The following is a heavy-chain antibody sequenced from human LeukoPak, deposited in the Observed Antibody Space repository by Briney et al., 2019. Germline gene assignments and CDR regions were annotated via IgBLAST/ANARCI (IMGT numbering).Heavy chain of an antibody. CDR1: GFTFSSYG. Sequence: PGGSLRLSCAASGFTFSSYGMHWVRQAPGKGLEWVAVISYDGSNKYYADSVKGRFTISRDNSKNTLYLRMNSLRAEDTAVYYCASPVAEWNYYYYGMDVWGQGTTVTVSS. CDR3: ASPVAEWNYYYYGMDV. CDR2: ISYDGSNK. D-gene: IGHD6-19*01. V-gene: IGHV3-30*03. J-gene: IGHJ6*02.